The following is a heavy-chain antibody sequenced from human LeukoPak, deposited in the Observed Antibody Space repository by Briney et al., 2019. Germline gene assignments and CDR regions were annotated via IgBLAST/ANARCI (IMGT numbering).Heavy chain of an antibody. V-gene: IGHV4-34*01. D-gene: IGHD2-15*01. CDR3: ARASRYCSGGSQLPRACWFDP. CDR1: GGSFSGYY. J-gene: IGHJ5*02. CDR2: INHSGST. Sequence: PSETLSLTCAVYGGSFSGYYWSWIRQPPGKGLEWIVEINHSGSTNYNPSLKSRVTISVDTSKNQFSLKLSSVTAADTAVYYCARASRYCSGGSQLPRACWFDPWGQGTLVTVSS.